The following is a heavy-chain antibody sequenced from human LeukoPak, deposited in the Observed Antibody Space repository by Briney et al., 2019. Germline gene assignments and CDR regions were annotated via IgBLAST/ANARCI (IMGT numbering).Heavy chain of an antibody. J-gene: IGHJ4*02. CDR3: ARGGTVVPAAPSGY. CDR1: GFTFISYS. CDR2: ISSSSSYI. D-gene: IGHD2-2*01. V-gene: IGHV3-21*01. Sequence: GASLRLSCSASGFTFISYSMNWFRQAPGKGLEWVSSISSSSSYIYYADSVKGRFTISRDNAKNSLYLQMNSLRAEDTAVYYCARGGTVVPAAPSGYWGQGTLVTVSS.